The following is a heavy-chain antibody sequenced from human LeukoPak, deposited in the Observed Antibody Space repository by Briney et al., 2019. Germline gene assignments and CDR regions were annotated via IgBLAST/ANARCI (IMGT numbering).Heavy chain of an antibody. V-gene: IGHV4-34*01. CDR3: ARGGDGSGSYYPRGNY. CDR1: GGSFSGYY. CDR2: INHSGST. D-gene: IGHD3-10*01. Sequence: SETLSLTCAVYGGSFSGYYWSWIRQPPGKGLEWIGEINHSGSTNYNPSLKSRVTISVDTSKNQFSLKLSSVTAADTAVYYCARGGDGSGSYYPRGNYWGQGALVTVSS. J-gene: IGHJ4*02.